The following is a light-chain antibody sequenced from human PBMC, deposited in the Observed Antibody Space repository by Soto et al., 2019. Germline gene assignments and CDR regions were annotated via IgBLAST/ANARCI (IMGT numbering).Light chain of an antibody. V-gene: IGKV3-11*01. J-gene: IGKJ5*01. CDR2: ETS. CDR3: QQRHNWRDT. CDR1: QSVSNY. Sequence: EIVVTQSPATLSVSPGERATLSCRASQSVSNYLSWYQQKPGQAPRLLMYETSRRATGIPARFSGSGSGTDFTLTISSLEPEDFAVYYCQQRHNWRDTFGQGTRLEIK.